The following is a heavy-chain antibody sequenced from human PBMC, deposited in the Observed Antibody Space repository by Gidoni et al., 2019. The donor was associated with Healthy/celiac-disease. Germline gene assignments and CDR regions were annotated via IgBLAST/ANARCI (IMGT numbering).Heavy chain of an antibody. CDR3: ARCGGGGSCAYGMDV. D-gene: IGHD2-15*01. Sequence: VKPGGSLRLSCPASGFTFSDYYMSWIRQAPGKGLEWVSYISSSSSYTHYADSVKGRFTISRDNAKNSLYLQMNSRRTEDTAVYYCARCGGGGSCAYGMDVWGQGTTVTVSS. J-gene: IGHJ6*02. CDR2: ISSSSSYT. V-gene: IGHV3-11*06. CDR1: GFTFSDYY.